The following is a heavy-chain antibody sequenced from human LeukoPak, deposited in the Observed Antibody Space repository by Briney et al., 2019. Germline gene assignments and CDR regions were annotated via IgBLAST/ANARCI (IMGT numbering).Heavy chain of an antibody. CDR2: IRHSGNT. CDR3: ARGIAISPMDV. Sequence: SETLSLTCAVSGYSISSGYFCWCSRLPPRGGLEGFGSIRHSGNTFYNHSFKSRVTIAVDTSKNQFSLKMNSVTAADTAVYYCARGIAISPMDVWGNGTTVTVSS. CDR1: GYSISSGYF. V-gene: IGHV4-38-2*01. J-gene: IGHJ6*04. D-gene: IGHD3-9*01.